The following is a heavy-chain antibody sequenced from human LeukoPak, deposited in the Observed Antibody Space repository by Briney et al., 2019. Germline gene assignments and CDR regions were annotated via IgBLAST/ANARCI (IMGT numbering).Heavy chain of an antibody. J-gene: IGHJ4*02. CDR2: INPNSGGT. Sequence: ASVKVSCKASGYTFTGYYIHWVRQAPRKELEWMGWINPNSGGTNYAQKFQGRVTMTRDTSISTAYMELSRLTSDDTAVYYCARDAIVRDYSNSDYWGQGTLVTVSS. CDR3: ARDAIVRDYSNSDY. V-gene: IGHV1-2*02. D-gene: IGHD4-11*01. CDR1: GYTFTGYY.